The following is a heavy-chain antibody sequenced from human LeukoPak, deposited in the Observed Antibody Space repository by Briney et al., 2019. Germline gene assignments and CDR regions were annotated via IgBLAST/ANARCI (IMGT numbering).Heavy chain of an antibody. J-gene: IGHJ5*02. CDR2: VSGSDGRT. D-gene: IGHD1-26*01. CDR1: GLTLKMYA. V-gene: IGHV3-23*01. CDR3: AKYVGGTFDNWFDP. Sequence: PGGSLRLSCVASGLTLKMYATGWVRQAPGKGLEWVSSVSGSDGRTVYADSVKGRFTISRDNSKNTLYLQMNSLRVEDTAEYYCAKYVGGTFDNWFDPWGQGTLVTVSS.